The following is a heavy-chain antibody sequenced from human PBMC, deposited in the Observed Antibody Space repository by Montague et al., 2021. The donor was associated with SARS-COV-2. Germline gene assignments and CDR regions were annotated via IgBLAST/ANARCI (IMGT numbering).Heavy chain of an antibody. Sequence: SETLSLTCAVYGGSFTCYYWTWIRQPPGKGLVWIGEINHSGSSNYNPSLEIRWSMSVVTSLILFSLMLISVSCADTAVYYCARAQVTIFGVLIMLPAAGAVDVWGQGTTVTVSS. CDR2: INHSGSS. V-gene: IGHV4-34*01. CDR3: ARAQVTIFGVLIMLPAAGAVDV. D-gene: IGHD3-3*01. CDR1: GGSFTCYY. J-gene: IGHJ3*01.